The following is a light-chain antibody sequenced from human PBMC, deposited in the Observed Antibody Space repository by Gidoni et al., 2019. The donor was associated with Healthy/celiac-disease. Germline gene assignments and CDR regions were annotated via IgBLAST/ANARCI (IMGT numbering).Light chain of an antibody. Sequence: SSELPQDPAVSVALGQTVRITCQGESLRSYYASWYQQKPGQAPVLVIYGKNNRPSGIPDRFSGSSSGNTASLTITGAQAEDEADYYCHSRDSSGNHLEVFGGGTKLTVL. J-gene: IGLJ2*01. V-gene: IGLV3-19*01. CDR1: SLRSYY. CDR2: GKN. CDR3: HSRDSSGNHLEV.